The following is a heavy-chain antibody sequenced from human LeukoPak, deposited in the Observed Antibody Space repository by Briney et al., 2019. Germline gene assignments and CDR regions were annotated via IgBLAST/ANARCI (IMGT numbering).Heavy chain of an antibody. CDR2: INHSGST. CDR3: ARERARWHPPNAFDI. D-gene: IGHD2-15*01. CDR1: GGSFSGYY. Sequence: SETLSLTCAVYGGSFSGYYWSWIRQPLGKGLEWIGEINHSGSTNYNPSLKSRVTISVDTSKNQFSLKLSSVTAADTAVYYCARERARWHPPNAFDIWGQGTMVTVSS. V-gene: IGHV4-34*01. J-gene: IGHJ3*02.